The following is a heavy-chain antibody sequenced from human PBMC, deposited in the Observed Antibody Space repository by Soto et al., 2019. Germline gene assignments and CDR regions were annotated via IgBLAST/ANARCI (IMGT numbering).Heavy chain of an antibody. V-gene: IGHV4-59*01. Sequence: PSETLSLTCTVSGGSISSYYWSWIRQPPGKGLEWIGYIYYSGSTNYNPSLKSRVTISVDTSKNQFSLKLSSVTAADTAVYYCARVRRRYSSSSGKADYFDYWGQGTLVTVSS. CDR3: ARVRRRYSSSSGKADYFDY. CDR1: GGSISSYY. CDR2: IYYSGST. D-gene: IGHD6-6*01. J-gene: IGHJ4*02.